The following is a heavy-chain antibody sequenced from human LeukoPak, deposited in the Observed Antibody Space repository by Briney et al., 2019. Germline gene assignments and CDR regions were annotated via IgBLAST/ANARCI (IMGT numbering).Heavy chain of an antibody. CDR2: ISRSSSTI. Sequence: GGSLRLSCAASGFTFSSYAMTWVRQAPGKGLEWVSYISRSSSTIYYADSVKGRFTISRDNAKNSLYLQMNSLRAEDTAVYYCARAGAGYCSTTSCYYFDYWGQGTLVTVSS. V-gene: IGHV3-48*01. CDR1: GFTFSSYA. CDR3: ARAGAGYCSTTSCYYFDY. D-gene: IGHD2-2*03. J-gene: IGHJ4*02.